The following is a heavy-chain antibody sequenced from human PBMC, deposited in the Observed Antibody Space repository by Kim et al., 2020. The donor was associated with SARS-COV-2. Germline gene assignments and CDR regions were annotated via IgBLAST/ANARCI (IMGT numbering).Heavy chain of an antibody. CDR1: GFSISDSA. D-gene: IGHD6-19*01. CDR2: IRSDIYGDAI. V-gene: IGHV3-73*01. Sequence: GGCLRLSCAVSGFSISDSAIHWVRQASGKGLEWVGRIRSDIYGDAIAYSVLVKGRFSISTDDSRNTAYLQMDGRKSEDTAMYYCLRQLPPATSSVWSYPDTWGRETLVTVSS. CDR3: LRQLPPATSSVWSYPDT. J-gene: IGHJ4*02.